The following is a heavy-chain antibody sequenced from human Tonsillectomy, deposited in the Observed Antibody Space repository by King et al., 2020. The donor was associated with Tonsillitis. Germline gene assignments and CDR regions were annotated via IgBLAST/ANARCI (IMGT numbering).Heavy chain of an antibody. CDR1: DGSISTRSHY. D-gene: IGHD2-2*01. CDR2: IYYSGST. CDR3: ARGPVVPAAGSYYFDY. J-gene: IGHJ4*02. V-gene: IGHV4-39*01. Sequence: VQLQESGPGLVKPSETLSLTCTVSDGSISTRSHYWGWIRQPPGKGLEWIGNIYYSGSTYYNPSLKSRVTISVDTSKNQFSLKLSSVTAADTAVYYCARGPVVPAAGSYYFDYWGQGTLVTVSP.